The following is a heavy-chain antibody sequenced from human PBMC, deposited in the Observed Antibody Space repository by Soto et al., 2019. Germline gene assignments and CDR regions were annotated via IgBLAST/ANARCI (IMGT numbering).Heavy chain of an antibody. CDR2: IIPVFGRP. Sequence: SVKVFCKASGGTFSSFGISWVRQAPGQGLEWMGGIIPVFGRPNYAQRFRGRLTITADESTNTGYMELIDLRSEDTAVYYCAREGSGYNFWGQGPQVTVSS. V-gene: IGHV1-69*13. CDR3: AREGSGYNF. J-gene: IGHJ1*01. CDR1: GGTFSSFG. D-gene: IGHD5-12*01.